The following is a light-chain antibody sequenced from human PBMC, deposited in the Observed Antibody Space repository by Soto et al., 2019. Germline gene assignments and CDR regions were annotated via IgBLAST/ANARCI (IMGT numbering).Light chain of an antibody. V-gene: IGLV1-40*01. J-gene: IGLJ2*01. Sequence: QAVVTQPPSVSGAPGQRVTISCTGSSSNIGAVFDVHWYQQLPGTAPKLLIYSNTNRPSGVPDRFSGSKSGTSASLAITGLQAEDDADYYCQAYVNGLSASDVVFGGGTKLTVL. CDR1: SSNIGAVFD. CDR2: SNT. CDR3: QAYVNGLSASDVV.